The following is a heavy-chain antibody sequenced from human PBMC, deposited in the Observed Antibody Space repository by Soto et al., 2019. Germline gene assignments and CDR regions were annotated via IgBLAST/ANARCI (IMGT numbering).Heavy chain of an antibody. CDR1: GYTFTGYY. J-gene: IGHJ4*02. CDR2: INPNSGGT. Sequence: ASVKVSCKASGYTFTGYYMHWVRQAPGQGLEWMGWINPNSGGTNYAQKFQGRVTMARDTSISTAYMELNRLRSDDTAVYYCARISAAVAGDYWGQGTLVTVSS. D-gene: IGHD6-19*01. CDR3: ARISAAVAGDY. V-gene: IGHV1-2*02.